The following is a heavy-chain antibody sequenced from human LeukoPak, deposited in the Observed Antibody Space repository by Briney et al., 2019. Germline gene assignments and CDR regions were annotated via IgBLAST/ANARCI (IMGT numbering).Heavy chain of an antibody. CDR2: IKQDGGEK. CDR3: ARSSKAESTRYSSGWYSGPPYYYGMDV. CDR1: GFTFSSYW. D-gene: IGHD6-19*01. Sequence: PGESLRLSCAASGFTFSSYWMSWVRQAPGKGPEWVANIKQDGGEKYYVDSVKGRFTISRDKAKNSLYLQMNSLRAEDTAVYYCARSSKAESTRYSSGWYSGPPYYYGMDVWGQGTTVTVSS. J-gene: IGHJ6*02. V-gene: IGHV3-7*05.